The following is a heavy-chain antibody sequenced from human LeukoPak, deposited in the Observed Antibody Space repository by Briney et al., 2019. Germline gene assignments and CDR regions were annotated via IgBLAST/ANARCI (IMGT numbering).Heavy chain of an antibody. CDR1: GFTFSSYA. CDR2: ISYDGSNK. Sequence: PGGSLRLSCAASGFTFSSYAMHWVRQAPGKGLEWVAVISYDGSNKYYADSVKGRFTISRDNSKNTLYLQMNSLRAEDTAVYYCARDVGGRARGVIITSLDYWGQGTLVTVSS. CDR3: ARDVGGRARGVIITSLDY. V-gene: IGHV3-30*04. D-gene: IGHD3-10*01. J-gene: IGHJ4*02.